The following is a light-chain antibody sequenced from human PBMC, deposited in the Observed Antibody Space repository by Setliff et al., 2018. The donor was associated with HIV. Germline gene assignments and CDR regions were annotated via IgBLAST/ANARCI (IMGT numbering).Light chain of an antibody. V-gene: IGLV2-23*02. J-gene: IGLJ1*01. CDR1: SSDVGGYNY. CDR2: DVS. Sequence: QSVLTQPASVSGSPGQSITISCTGTSSDVGGYNYVSWYQQHPGKAPTLIIYDVSKRSSGVSNRVSGSKSGNTASLTISGLQAEDEADYYCCSYAGSSTGVVGMGTKV. CDR3: CSYAGSSTGV.